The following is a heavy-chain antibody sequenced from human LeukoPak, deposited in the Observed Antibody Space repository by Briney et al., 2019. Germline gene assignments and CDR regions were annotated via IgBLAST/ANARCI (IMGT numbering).Heavy chain of an antibody. D-gene: IGHD2-21*02. V-gene: IGHV4-39*07. CDR3: ARVSSVVVTARLDP. J-gene: IGHJ5*02. Sequence: PSETLSLTCSVSGGSITDTTYYWGWIRQPPGKGLECIGSMYYSGNTYHNPALKSRVTMSVDTSKNHFSLRLTSVTAADTAVYYCARVSSVVVTARLDPWGQGTLVTVSS. CDR1: GGSITDTTYY. CDR2: MYYSGNT.